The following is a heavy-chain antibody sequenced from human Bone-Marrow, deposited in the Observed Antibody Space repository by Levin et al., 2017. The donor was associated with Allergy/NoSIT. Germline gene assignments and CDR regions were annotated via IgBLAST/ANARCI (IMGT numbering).Heavy chain of an antibody. CDR3: VSHHLTMGTY. CDR1: GFTLSSYW. CDR2: IKQDGSEK. Sequence: AGGSLRLSCAASGFTLSSYWMSWVRQAPEKGLEWVANIKQDGSEKYYVGSVKGRFTISRDNAKNSLYLQMNSLRGEDTAVYYCVSHHLTMGTYWGQGTLITVSS. D-gene: IGHD1-1*01. V-gene: IGHV3-7*03. J-gene: IGHJ4*02.